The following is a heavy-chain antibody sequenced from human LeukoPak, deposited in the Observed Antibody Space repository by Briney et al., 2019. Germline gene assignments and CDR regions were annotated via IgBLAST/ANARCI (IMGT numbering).Heavy chain of an antibody. D-gene: IGHD6-13*01. J-gene: IGHJ4*02. V-gene: IGHV1-18*01. Sequence: GSSVTVSCTSSGYTFTIYGISWMRQAPAQGLGLMGWISAYSGNTNCAQKFQGRVTMTTDTSTSTVYMELRSLTSDDTAVYYCARDEAAAGTFFDYWGQGTLVTVSS. CDR3: ARDEAAAGTFFDY. CDR2: ISAYSGNT. CDR1: GYTFTIYG.